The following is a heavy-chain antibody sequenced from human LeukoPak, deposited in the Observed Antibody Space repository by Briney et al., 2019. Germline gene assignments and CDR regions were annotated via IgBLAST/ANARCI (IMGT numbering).Heavy chain of an antibody. V-gene: IGHV1-69*05. J-gene: IGHJ4*02. CDR3: ARDLHDSSGYYWG. Sequence: SVKVSCKASGGTFSSYAISWVRQAPGQGLEWMGGIIPIFGTANYAQKFRGRVTITTDESTSTAYMELSSLTSEDTAVYYCARDLHDSSGYYWGWGQGTLVTVSS. D-gene: IGHD3-22*01. CDR2: IIPIFGTA. CDR1: GGTFSSYA.